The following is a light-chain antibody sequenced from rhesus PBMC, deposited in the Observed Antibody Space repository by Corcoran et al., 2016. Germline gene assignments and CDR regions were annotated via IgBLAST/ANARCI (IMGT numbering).Light chain of an antibody. CDR3: QHGYGTPFT. Sequence: DIQMTQSPSSLSASVGDRVTITCRASENVNNYLNWYQQKPGKAPKLLIYKASTLKRGVPSRFSGSGSGTDYTFTISSLQPEEVATYYWQHGYGTPFTFGPGTKLDIK. V-gene: IGKV1-74*01. J-gene: IGKJ3*01. CDR2: KAS. CDR1: ENVNNY.